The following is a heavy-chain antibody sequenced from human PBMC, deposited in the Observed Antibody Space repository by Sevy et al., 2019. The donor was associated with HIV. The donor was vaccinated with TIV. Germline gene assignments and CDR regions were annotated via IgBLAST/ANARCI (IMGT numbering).Heavy chain of an antibody. J-gene: IGHJ4*02. CDR3: ARAEPLEWLAVFDY. V-gene: IGHV4-59*01. Sequence: SETLSLTCTVSGGSISSYYWSWIRQPPGKGLERIGYIYYSGSTNYNPSLKSRVTISVDTSKNQFSLKLSSVTAADMAVYYCARAEPLEWLAVFDYWGQGTLVTVSS. CDR1: GGSISSYY. D-gene: IGHD3-3*01. CDR2: IYYSGST.